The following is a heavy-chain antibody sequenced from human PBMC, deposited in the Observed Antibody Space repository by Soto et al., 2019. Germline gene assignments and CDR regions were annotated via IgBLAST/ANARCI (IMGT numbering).Heavy chain of an antibody. Sequence: SETLSLTCAVSGGSISSYYWSWVRQAPGKTLEWIGYVYYTGSPNYNPSLRGRALISVDTSKNQVSLNLTSATAADTAVYYCVSEAGPNPLRLCGAACPGIVCYG. V-gene: IGHV4-59*01. CDR3: VSEAGPNPLRLCGAACPGIVCYG. CDR2: VYYTGSP. D-gene: IGHD6-19*01. CDR1: GGSISSYY. J-gene: IGHJ6*01.